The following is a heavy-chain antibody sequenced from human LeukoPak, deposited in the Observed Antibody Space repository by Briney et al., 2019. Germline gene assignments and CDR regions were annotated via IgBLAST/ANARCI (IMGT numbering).Heavy chain of an antibody. Sequence: AGSLTLSCAASGFSFSSYTMNWVRQAPGKGLEWVSSISGRSLYIYYADSLKGRFTISRDNAKNSLYLQMNSLRADDTAVYYCARGGRFLDDWGRGTLVPVSS. D-gene: IGHD3-3*01. CDR1: GFSFSSYT. CDR2: ISGRSLYI. J-gene: IGHJ4*02. CDR3: ARGGRFLDD. V-gene: IGHV3-21*01.